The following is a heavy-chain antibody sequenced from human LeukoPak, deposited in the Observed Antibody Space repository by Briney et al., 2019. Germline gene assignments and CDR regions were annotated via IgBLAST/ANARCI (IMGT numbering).Heavy chain of an antibody. Sequence: ASVKVSCKTSGYTFTGYYMHWVRQAPGQGLEWMGWINPNSGGTNYAQKFQGRVTMTRDTSISTAYMELSRLTSDDTAVYYCARGVAGPYYYYYMDVWGRGTTVTVSS. CDR3: ARGVAGPYYYYYMDV. CDR1: GYTFTGYY. D-gene: IGHD6-19*01. V-gene: IGHV1-2*02. CDR2: INPNSGGT. J-gene: IGHJ6*03.